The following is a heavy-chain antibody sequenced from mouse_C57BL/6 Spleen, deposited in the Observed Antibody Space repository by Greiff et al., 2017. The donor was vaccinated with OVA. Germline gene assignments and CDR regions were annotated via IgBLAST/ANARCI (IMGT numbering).Heavy chain of an antibody. D-gene: IGHD1-1*01. Sequence: VKLVESGAELVKPGASVKLSCKASGYTFTEYTIHWVKQRPGQGLEWIGWFYPGSGSIKYNENFKDKGTLTADKASITIYRELSRLTSEVSADYFCARHGITTVVAEYYMDYWGQGTTLTVSS. CDR3: ARHGITTVVAEYYMDY. J-gene: IGHJ2*01. CDR2: FYPGSGSI. V-gene: IGHV1-62-2*01. CDR1: GYTFTEYT.